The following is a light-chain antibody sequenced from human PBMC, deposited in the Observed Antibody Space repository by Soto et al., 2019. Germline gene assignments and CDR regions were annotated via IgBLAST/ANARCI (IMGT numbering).Light chain of an antibody. CDR1: QDIYSW. CDR2: DAS. CDR3: QRYNSNSRT. J-gene: IGKJ1*01. V-gene: IGKV1-5*01. Sequence: DIQLTQSPSTLSASVGDRVTITCRASQDIYSWVAWYQQKPGKAPKFLIYDASILQSGVTSRFSGSGYGTEFTLTISSLQPDDFATYYCQRYNSNSRTFGQGTTVDFK.